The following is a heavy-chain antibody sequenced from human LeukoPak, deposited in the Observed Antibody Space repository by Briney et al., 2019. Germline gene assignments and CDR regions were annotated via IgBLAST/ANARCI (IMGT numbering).Heavy chain of an antibody. CDR3: ARVTGYIVEDYFDY. CDR2: IYYSGST. V-gene: IGHV4-39*07. J-gene: IGHJ4*02. CDR1: GGSISGSSYY. D-gene: IGHD3-22*01. Sequence: SETLSLTCTVSGGSISGSSYYWGWIRQPPGKGLEWIGSIYYSGSTYYNPSLKSRATISVDTSKNQFSLRLSSVTAADTAVYYCARVTGYIVEDYFDYWGQGTLVTVSS.